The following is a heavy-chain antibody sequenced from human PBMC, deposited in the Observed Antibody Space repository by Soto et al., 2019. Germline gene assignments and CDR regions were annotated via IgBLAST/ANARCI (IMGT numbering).Heavy chain of an antibody. CDR1: GFTFSSYG. CDR3: ARGFTYRNYYYGMDV. J-gene: IGHJ6*02. D-gene: IGHD2-2*01. CDR2: IWYDGSNK. V-gene: IGHV3-33*08. Sequence: GGSLRPSCAASGFTFSSYGMHWVRQVPGKGLEWVAVIWYDGSNKYYADSVKGRFTISRDNSKNTLYLQMNSLRAEDTAVYYCARGFTYRNYYYGMDVWGQGTTVTVSS.